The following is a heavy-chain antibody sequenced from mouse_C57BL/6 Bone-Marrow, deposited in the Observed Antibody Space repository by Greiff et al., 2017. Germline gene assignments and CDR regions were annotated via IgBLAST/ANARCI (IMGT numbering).Heavy chain of an antibody. CDR3: ARQNCGSSYEAY. CDR2: ISSGGSYT. J-gene: IGHJ3*01. V-gene: IGHV5-6*01. Sequence: EVQVVESGGDLVKPGGSLKLSCAASGFTFSSYGMSWVRQTPDKRLEWVATISSGGSYTYYPDSVKGRFTISRDNAKNTLYLQMSSLKSEDTAMYYCARQNCGSSYEAYWGQGTLVTVSA. CDR1: GFTFSSYG. D-gene: IGHD1-1*01.